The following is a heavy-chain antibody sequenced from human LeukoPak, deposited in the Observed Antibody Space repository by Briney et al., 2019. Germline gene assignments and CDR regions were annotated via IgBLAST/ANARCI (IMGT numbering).Heavy chain of an antibody. J-gene: IGHJ4*02. V-gene: IGHV1-2*02. Sequence: ASVKVSCKASGYTFTGYYMHWVRQAPGQGLEWMGWINPNSGGTNYAQKFQGRVTMTRDTSISTAYMELSRLRSDDTAVYYCARGQYCSGGSCYVFDYWGQGTLVTVSS. CDR3: ARGQYCSGGSCYVFDY. D-gene: IGHD2-15*01. CDR1: GYTFTGYY. CDR2: INPNSGGT.